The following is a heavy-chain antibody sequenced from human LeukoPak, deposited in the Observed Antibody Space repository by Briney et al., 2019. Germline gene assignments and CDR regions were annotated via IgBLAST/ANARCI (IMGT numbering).Heavy chain of an antibody. J-gene: IGHJ4*02. Sequence: GGSLRLSCAASGFIFRSYWMSWVRQAPGKGLEWVANIQQDGSVQYYVDSVKGRFTISRDNAKSSLYLQMNSLSAEDTAVYYCATHDVLTGYPYFDFWGQGTLVAVSS. CDR3: ATHDVLTGYPYFDF. V-gene: IGHV3-7*01. CDR2: IQQDGSVQ. CDR1: GFIFRSYW. D-gene: IGHD3-9*01.